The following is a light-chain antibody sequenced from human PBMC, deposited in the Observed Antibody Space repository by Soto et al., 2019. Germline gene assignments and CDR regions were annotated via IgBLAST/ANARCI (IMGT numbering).Light chain of an antibody. J-gene: IGLJ3*02. CDR1: SSDVGTYNY. CDR3: CSYAGSYTLV. Sequence: QSALTQPRSVSGSPGQSVTTSCIGTSSDVGTYNYVSWFQHHPGKAPKLMLYDVNKRPSGVPDRFSGSKSGNTASLTISGLQDDDEADYFCCSYAGSYTLVFGGGTKLTVL. V-gene: IGLV2-11*01. CDR2: DVN.